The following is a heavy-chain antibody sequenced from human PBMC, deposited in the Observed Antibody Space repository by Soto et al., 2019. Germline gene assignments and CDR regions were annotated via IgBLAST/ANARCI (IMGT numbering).Heavy chain of an antibody. V-gene: IGHV1-18*01. Sequence: QVQLMQSGTEVKKPGASVKVSCKASSETFASYDITWVRQAPGQGLEWMGWISTYNGNTKYAQNVQGRGAMTTDTSTSTAYMELRSLKSDDTAVYYCARVTRGSGDWFAPWGQGTLVTVSS. D-gene: IGHD6-19*01. CDR3: ARVTRGSGDWFAP. CDR1: SETFASYD. J-gene: IGHJ5*02. CDR2: ISTYNGNT.